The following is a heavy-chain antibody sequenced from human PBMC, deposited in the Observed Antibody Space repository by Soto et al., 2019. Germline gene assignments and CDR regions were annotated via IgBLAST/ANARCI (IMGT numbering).Heavy chain of an antibody. J-gene: IGHJ4*02. CDR1: GFTFSNSW. V-gene: IGHV3-74*01. CDR2: ITSDGSTT. Sequence: PGGSLRLSCAASGFTFSNSWMHWVRQAPGKGLVWVSRITSDGSTTTYADSVKGRFTTSRDNAKNTLYLQMNSLRAEDTAVYYCARDLRPIDYWGQGTLVTVSS. CDR3: ARDLRPIDY.